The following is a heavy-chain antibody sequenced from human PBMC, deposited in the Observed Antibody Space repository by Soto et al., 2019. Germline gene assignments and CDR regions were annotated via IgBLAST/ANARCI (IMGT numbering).Heavy chain of an antibody. J-gene: IGHJ4*02. V-gene: IGHV3-11*01. D-gene: IGHD3-3*01. CDR3: ASHYDMWSGYLSPVEY. CDR1: EYTFSDYY. CDR2: IDTSGTKI. Sequence: PVWSLRLSCSSSEYTFSDYYMSLILQTPFKWLEFISYIDTSGTKIYYADSVKGRFTITRDNAKNSLYLEMNSLRDEDTAVYYCASHYDMWSGYLSPVEYWGQGTLVTVSS.